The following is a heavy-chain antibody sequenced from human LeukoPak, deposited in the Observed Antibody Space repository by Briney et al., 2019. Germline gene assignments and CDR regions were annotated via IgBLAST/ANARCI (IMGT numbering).Heavy chain of an antibody. D-gene: IGHD3-3*01. Sequence: GGSLRLSCAASGITFSSYSMNWVRQAPGKGLEWVSYISSSSSTIYYADSVKGRFTISRDNAKNSLNLQMNSLRAEDTAVYYCARDGYDFWGDGGDYYYMDVWGKGTTVTVSS. CDR3: ARDGYDFWGDGGDYYYMDV. J-gene: IGHJ6*03. CDR2: ISSSSSTI. CDR1: GITFSSYS. V-gene: IGHV3-48*04.